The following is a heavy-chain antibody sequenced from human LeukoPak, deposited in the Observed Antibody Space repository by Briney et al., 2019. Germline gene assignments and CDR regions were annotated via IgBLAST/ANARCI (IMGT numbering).Heavy chain of an antibody. V-gene: IGHV3-15*01. CDR1: GFTFSNAW. J-gene: IGHJ4*02. Sequence: GGSLRLSCAASGFTFSNAWMSWVRQAPGKGLEWVGRVKSKTNGGTTAYAAAVKGRFTISRDDSKNTYLQMNSLKSEDTAVYYCTAGIGHSDFDYWGKGTLVSVSS. CDR2: VKSKTNGGTT. CDR3: TAGIGHSDFDY. D-gene: IGHD6-13*01.